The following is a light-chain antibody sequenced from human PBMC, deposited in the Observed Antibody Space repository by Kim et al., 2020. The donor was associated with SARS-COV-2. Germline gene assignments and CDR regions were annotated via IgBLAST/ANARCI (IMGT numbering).Light chain of an antibody. J-gene: IGKJ1*01. CDR1: QSISSR. V-gene: IGKV1-5*03. CDR3: QQYNSYSRT. CDR2: KAS. Sequence: DIQMTQSPSTLSASVGDRVTITCRASQSISSRLAWYQQKTGKAPKLLIYKASSLESGVPSRFSGSGSGTEFTLTISSLQPDDFATYYCQQYNSYSRTFGQGTKVDIK.